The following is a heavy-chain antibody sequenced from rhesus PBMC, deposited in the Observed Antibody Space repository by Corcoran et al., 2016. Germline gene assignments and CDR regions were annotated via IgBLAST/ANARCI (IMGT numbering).Heavy chain of an antibody. CDR2: IRSEGRST. CDR1: GFMFSIYW. CDR3: AKMGPYSKVDY. J-gene: IGHJ4*01. Sequence: AASGFMFSIYWMYWVRQAPGKGLVWVSRIRSEGRSTSEADYVKGRFTICRENAKNALELKMNRLRAEDTAGYYCAKMGPYSKVDYWGQGVLVTVSS. D-gene: IGHD4-23*01. V-gene: IGHV3-119*01.